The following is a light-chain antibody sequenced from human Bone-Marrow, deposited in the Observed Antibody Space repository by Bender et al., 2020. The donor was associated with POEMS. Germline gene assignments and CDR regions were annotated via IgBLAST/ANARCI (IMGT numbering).Light chain of an antibody. V-gene: IGLV1-40*01. CDR1: SSNIGAGYD. CDR2: GNS. CDR3: QSADSSGIYV. J-gene: IGLJ1*01. Sequence: QSALTQPRSVSGSPGQSVTISCTGSSSNIGAGYDVHWYQQLPGTAPKLLIYGNSNRPSGIPERFSGSSSGTTVTLTISGVQAEDEADYYCQSADSSGIYVFGTGTKVTVL.